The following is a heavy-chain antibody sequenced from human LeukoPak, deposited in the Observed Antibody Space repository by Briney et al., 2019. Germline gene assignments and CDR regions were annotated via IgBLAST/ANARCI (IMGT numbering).Heavy chain of an antibody. CDR3: ARGPLDPYPRDAFDI. V-gene: IGHV5-51*01. Sequence: GESLKISWKGSGYSFTSYWIGWVRQMPGKGLEWMGIIYPGDSDTRYSPSFQGQVTISADKSISTAYLQWSSLKASDTAMYYCARGPLDPYPRDAFDIWGQRTMVTVSS. J-gene: IGHJ3*02. CDR1: GYSFTSYW. CDR2: IYPGDSDT. D-gene: IGHD3-16*02.